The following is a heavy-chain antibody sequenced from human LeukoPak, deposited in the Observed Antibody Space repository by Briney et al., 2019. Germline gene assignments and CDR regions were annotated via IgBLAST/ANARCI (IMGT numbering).Heavy chain of an antibody. CDR1: GGSISTHY. CDR3: ARSERYSSGWYFYFDY. CDR2: IYYSGST. V-gene: IGHV4-59*11. D-gene: IGHD6-19*01. J-gene: IGHJ4*02. Sequence: SETLSLTCTVSGGSISTHYWSWIRQPPGEGLEWIGYIYYSGSTNYNPSLKSRVTISIDTSKNQFSLNLSSVTAADTAVYYCARSERYSSGWYFYFDYWGQGTLVTVSS.